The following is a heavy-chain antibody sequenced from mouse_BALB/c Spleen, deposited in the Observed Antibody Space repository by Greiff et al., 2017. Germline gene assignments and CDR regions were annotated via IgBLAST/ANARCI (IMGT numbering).Heavy chain of an antibody. CDR3: ARQRGRGNDVDY. V-gene: IGHV5-12-1*01. J-gene: IGHJ2*01. CDR2: ISSGGGST. D-gene: IGHD2-2*01. Sequence: EVQRVESGGGLVKPGGSLKLSCAASGFAFSSYDMSWVRQTPEKRLEWVAYISSGGGSTYYPDPVKGRFTISRDHAKNTLYLQMSSLKSEDTAMYYCARQRGRGNDVDYWGQGTTLTVSS. CDR1: GFAFSSYD.